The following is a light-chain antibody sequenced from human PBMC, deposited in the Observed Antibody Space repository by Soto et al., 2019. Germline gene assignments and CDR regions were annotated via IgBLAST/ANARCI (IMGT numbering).Light chain of an antibody. J-gene: IGLJ2*01. V-gene: IGLV1-51*01. CDR2: DNN. CDR3: ATWDASLPGEV. CDR1: SSNIGNNY. Sequence: QSVLTQSPSVSAAPGQKVTISCSGSSSNIGNNYVSWYQHLPGTAPKLLIYDNNNRPAGIPDRFSGSKSGTSGTLDITGLQTGDEGDYYCATWDASLPGEVFGGGTKLTVL.